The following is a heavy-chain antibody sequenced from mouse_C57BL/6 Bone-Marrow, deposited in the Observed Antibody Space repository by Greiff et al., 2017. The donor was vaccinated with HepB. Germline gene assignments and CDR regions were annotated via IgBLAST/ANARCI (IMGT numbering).Heavy chain of an antibody. D-gene: IGHD2-5*01. CDR3: ARGAYYSNPYAMDY. CDR1: GFTFSDYY. CDR2: INYDGSST. V-gene: IGHV5-16*01. Sequence: EVMLVESEGGLVQPGSSMKLSCTASGFTFSDYYMAWVRQVPEKGLEWVANINYDGSSTYYLDSLKSRFIISRDNAKDSLYLQISSLKSEDTATYYCARGAYYSNPYAMDYWGQGTSVTVSA. J-gene: IGHJ4*01.